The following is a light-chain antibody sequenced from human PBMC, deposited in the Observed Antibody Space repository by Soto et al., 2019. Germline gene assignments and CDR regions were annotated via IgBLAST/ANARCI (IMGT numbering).Light chain of an antibody. CDR2: AAS. CDR1: QGITTD. J-gene: IGKJ1*01. Sequence: AIQMTQSPSSLSASVGDRVTITCRASQGITTDLGWYQQKPGKAPKLLIYAASSLQSGVPSRFSGSGSGTDFTLTISSLQPEDFATYYCLQDYNYPWTCGQGTKVEIK. V-gene: IGKV1-6*01. CDR3: LQDYNYPWT.